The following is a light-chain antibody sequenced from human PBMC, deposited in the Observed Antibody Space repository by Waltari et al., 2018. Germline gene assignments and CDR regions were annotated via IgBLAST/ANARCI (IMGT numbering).Light chain of an antibody. Sequence: EIVLTQSPGTLSLSPGERATLSCRASHSLSSPYLAWYQQKPGQAPRLLIYGASSRATGSPDRFSGSGSGTDFTLTISRLEPEDFAVYYCQQYGTSPPFTFGQGAKLEIK. V-gene: IGKV3-20*01. CDR2: GAS. J-gene: IGKJ2*01. CDR3: QQYGTSPPFT. CDR1: HSLSSPY.